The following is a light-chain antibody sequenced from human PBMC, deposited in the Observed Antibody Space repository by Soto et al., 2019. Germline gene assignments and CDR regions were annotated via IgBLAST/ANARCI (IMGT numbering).Light chain of an antibody. V-gene: IGKV3-20*01. CDR1: QGVSSNY. J-gene: IGKJ1*01. CDR3: QHYGRSRT. Sequence: EIVLTQAPGTLSLSPGEGATLSCRASQGVSSNYLAWYQQKSGQAPRLLLYGTSSRATGIPERFSGSGSGTDFTLTISRLEPEDFAVYYCQHYGRSRTFGQGTKVDI. CDR2: GTS.